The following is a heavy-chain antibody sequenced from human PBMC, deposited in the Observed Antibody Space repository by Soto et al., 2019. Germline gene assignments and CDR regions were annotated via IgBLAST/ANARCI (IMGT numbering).Heavy chain of an antibody. D-gene: IGHD3-3*01. Sequence: RASVKVSCKASGGTFSSYAISWVRQAPGQGLEWMGGIIPIFGTANYAQKFQGRVTITADESTSTAYMELSSLRPEDTAVYYCARDPIFGVVIPLNYYYGMDVWGQGTTVTVSS. CDR2: IIPIFGTA. CDR1: GGTFSSYA. CDR3: ARDPIFGVVIPLNYYYGMDV. J-gene: IGHJ6*02. V-gene: IGHV1-69*13.